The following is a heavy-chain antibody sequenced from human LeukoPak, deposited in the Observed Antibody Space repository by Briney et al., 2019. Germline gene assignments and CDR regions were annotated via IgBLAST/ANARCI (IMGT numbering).Heavy chain of an antibody. V-gene: IGHV1-45*02. CDR1: GYTFTYRY. CDR3: ARSYYDSSGYYYPCDY. J-gene: IGHJ4*02. D-gene: IGHD3-22*01. CDR2: ITPFNGNT. Sequence: GASVKVSCKASGYTFTYRYLHWVRQAPGQALEWMGWITPFNGNTNYAQKFQDRVTITRDRSMSTAYMELSSLRSEDTAVYYCARSYYDSSGYYYPCDYWGQGTLVTVSS.